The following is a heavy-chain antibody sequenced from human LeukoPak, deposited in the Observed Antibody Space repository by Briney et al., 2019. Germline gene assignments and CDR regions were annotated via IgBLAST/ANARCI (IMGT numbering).Heavy chain of an antibody. Sequence: GASVKVSCKASGYTFTSYYMHWVRRAPGQGLEWKGRINPNSGGTNYAQKFQGRVTMTRDTSISTAYMELSRLRSDDTAVYYCARVSSSSPDNWGQGTLVTVSS. V-gene: IGHV1-2*06. D-gene: IGHD6-13*01. CDR2: INPNSGGT. J-gene: IGHJ4*02. CDR1: GYTFTSYY. CDR3: ARVSSSSPDN.